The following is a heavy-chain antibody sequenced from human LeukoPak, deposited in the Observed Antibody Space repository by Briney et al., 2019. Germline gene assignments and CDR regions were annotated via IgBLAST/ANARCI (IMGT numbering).Heavy chain of an antibody. CDR2: ISSDGGST. J-gene: IGHJ4*02. CDR1: GFTFSTYA. Sequence: GRSLRLSCAASGFTFSTYAMLWVRQAPGKGLEYISSISSDGGSTYYADSVKGRFTISRDNSKNTLYLQMGRLRAEDMAVYYCARSNNIVGATYFDYWGQGTLVTVSS. V-gene: IGHV3-64*02. CDR3: ARSNNIVGATYFDY. D-gene: IGHD1-26*01.